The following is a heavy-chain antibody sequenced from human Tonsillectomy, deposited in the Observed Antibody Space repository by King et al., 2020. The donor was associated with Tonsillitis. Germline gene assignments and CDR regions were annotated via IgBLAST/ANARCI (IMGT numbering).Heavy chain of an antibody. D-gene: IGHD6-6*01. CDR3: ARVVSARREDYYYGMDV. V-gene: IGHV1-2*02. Sequence: QLVQSGAEVKKPGASVKVSCKASGNTFTGYYIHWVRQAPGQGLEWMGWINPNSGGTSYAQKFQGRVTMTRDTSISTAYMDLTRLTTDDTAVYYCARVVSARREDYYYGMDVWGQGTPVTVSS. CDR1: GNTFTGYY. CDR2: INPNSGGT. J-gene: IGHJ6*02.